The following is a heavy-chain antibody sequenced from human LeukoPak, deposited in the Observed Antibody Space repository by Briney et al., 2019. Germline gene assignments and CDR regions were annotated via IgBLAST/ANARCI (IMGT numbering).Heavy chain of an antibody. CDR1: GYTFTGYY. J-gene: IGHJ3*01. Sequence: ASVKVSCKASGYTFTGYYMHWVRQAPGQGLEWMGWINPNSGGTNYAQKFQGRVTMTRDTSISTAYMELSRLRSDDTAVYYCARYADYYGSGTPHDAFDVWGQGTMVTVSS. CDR3: ARYADYYGSGTPHDAFDV. CDR2: INPNSGGT. D-gene: IGHD3-10*01. V-gene: IGHV1-2*02.